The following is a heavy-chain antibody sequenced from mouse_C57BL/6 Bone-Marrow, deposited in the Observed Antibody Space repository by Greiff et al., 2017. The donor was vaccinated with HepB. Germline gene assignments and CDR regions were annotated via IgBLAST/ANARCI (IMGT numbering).Heavy chain of an antibody. CDR3: ARRLYGSSHYYAMDY. CDR1: GYTFTDYY. V-gene: IGHV1-26*01. CDR2: INPNNGGT. Sequence: EVQLQQSGPELVKPGASVKISCKASGYTFTDYYMNWVKQSHGKSLEWIGDINPNNGGTSYNQKFKGKATLTVDKSSSTAYMQLSSLTSEDSAVYYCARRLYGSSHYYAMDYWGQGTSVTVSS. J-gene: IGHJ4*01. D-gene: IGHD1-1*01.